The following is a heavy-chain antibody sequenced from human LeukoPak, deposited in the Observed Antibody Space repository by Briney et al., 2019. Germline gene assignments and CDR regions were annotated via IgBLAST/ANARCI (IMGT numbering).Heavy chain of an antibody. V-gene: IGHV1-18*01. D-gene: IGHD2-15*01. CDR2: ISAYNGNT. J-gene: IGHJ5*02. CDR1: GYTFTSYG. Sequence: GASVKVSCKASGYTFTSYGISWARQAPGQGLEWMGWISAYNGNTNYAQKLQVRVTMTTDTSTTTAYMELRSLRSDDTAVYYCAREIPYCSGGSCYGRGFDPWGQGTLVTVSS. CDR3: AREIPYCSGGSCYGRGFDP.